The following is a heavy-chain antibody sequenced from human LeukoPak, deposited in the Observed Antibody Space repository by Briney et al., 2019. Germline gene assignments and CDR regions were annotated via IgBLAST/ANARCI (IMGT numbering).Heavy chain of an antibody. Sequence: GGSLRLSCAASGFTFSSYSMNWVRQAPGKWLECVSSIISSRSYIYYADSVKGRFTISRDNAKNSLYLQMNRLRAEDTAVYYCARDGTYYDFWSGSVEGAFDIWGQGTMVTVSS. J-gene: IGHJ3*02. CDR1: GFTFSSYS. V-gene: IGHV3-21*04. D-gene: IGHD3-3*01. CDR2: IISSRSYI. CDR3: ARDGTYYDFWSGSVEGAFDI.